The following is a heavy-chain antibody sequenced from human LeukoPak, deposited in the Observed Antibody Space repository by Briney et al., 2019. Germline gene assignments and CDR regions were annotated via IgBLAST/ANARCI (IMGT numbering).Heavy chain of an antibody. D-gene: IGHD5-12*01. V-gene: IGHV3-9*01. CDR3: TRPDSGYHY. J-gene: IGHJ4*02. CDR1: GFTFDDYA. Sequence: GGSLRLSCAASGFTFDDYAMHWVRQAPGKGLEWVSGISWNSGSIGYADSVKGRFTISRDNAKNTLYLQMNSLRAEDTAVYYCTRPDSGYHYWGQGTLVTVSS. CDR2: ISWNSGSI.